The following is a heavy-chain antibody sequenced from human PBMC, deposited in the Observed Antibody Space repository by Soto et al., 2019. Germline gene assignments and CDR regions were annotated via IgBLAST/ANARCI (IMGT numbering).Heavy chain of an antibody. V-gene: IGHV3-30-3*01. D-gene: IGHD3-16*01. CDR1: GFTFSSYA. J-gene: IGHJ2*01. CDR2: ISYDGSNK. CDR3: ASGASNTSYWYFDL. Sequence: QVQLVESGGGVVQPGRSLRLSCAASGFTFSSYARHWVRQAPGKGLAWVAVISYDGSNKYYADSVKGRFTISRDNSKNTLYLQLNSLRAEDTAVYYCASGASNTSYWYFDLWGRGTLVTVSS.